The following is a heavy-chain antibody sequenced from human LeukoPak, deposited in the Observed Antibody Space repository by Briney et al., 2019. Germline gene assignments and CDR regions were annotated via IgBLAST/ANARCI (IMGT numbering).Heavy chain of an antibody. CDR3: AKDTGSGWDFDS. Sequence: PGGSLRLSCAASGFTFGGVAMHWVRQAPVRGLEWVSLVTGGGTTYYADSVRGRFTISRDNSKNSLYLQMNTLRTEDTAFYYCAKDTGSGWDFDSWGQGTLVTVSS. CDR1: GFTFGGVA. CDR2: VTGGGTT. V-gene: IGHV3-43*02. D-gene: IGHD6-19*01. J-gene: IGHJ4*02.